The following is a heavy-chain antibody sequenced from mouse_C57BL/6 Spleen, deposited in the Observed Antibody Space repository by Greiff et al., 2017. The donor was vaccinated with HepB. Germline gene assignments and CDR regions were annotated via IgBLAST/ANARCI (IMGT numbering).Heavy chain of an antibody. J-gene: IGHJ4*01. Sequence: QVQLQQPGAELVRPGTSVKLSCKASGYTFTSYWMHWVKQRPGQGLEWIGVIDPSDSYTNYNQKFKGKATLTVDTSSSTAYMQLSSLTSEDSAVYYCARAYYSNYAAMDYGGQGTSVTVSS. V-gene: IGHV1-59*01. CDR3: ARAYYSNYAAMDY. CDR1: GYTFTSYW. D-gene: IGHD2-5*01. CDR2: IDPSDSYT.